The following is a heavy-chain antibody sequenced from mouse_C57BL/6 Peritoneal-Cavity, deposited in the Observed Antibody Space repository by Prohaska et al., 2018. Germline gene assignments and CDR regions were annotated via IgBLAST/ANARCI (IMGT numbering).Heavy chain of an antibody. Sequence: QVTLNEAAPGILQSSQILSLTCSFSGFSLSTSGMGVSWIRQPSGKGLEWLAPIYLDDDKRYNPSLKSRLTISKDTCRNQVLLKSTSVDTEDTVPYHCVRRAVDYYASSSYLDTWGQGTTLTVSS. CDR2: IYLDDDK. J-gene: IGHJ2*01. CDR1: GFSLSTSGMG. D-gene: IGHD1-1*01. CDR3: VRRAVDYYASSSYLDT. V-gene: IGHV8-12*01.